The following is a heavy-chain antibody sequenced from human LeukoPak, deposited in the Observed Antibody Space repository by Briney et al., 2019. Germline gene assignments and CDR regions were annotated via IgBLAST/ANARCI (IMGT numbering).Heavy chain of an antibody. CDR1: GFIFSNYD. D-gene: IGHD2-15*01. Sequence: HPGGSLRLSCAASGFIFSNYDMHWVRQATGKGLEWVSTIGTAGDPFYPGSVKDRFTISRENAKNSLYLQMNSLRAGDTAVYYCVRDGGRGTMDVWGQGTTVTVSS. V-gene: IGHV3-13*05. J-gene: IGHJ6*02. CDR3: VRDGGRGTMDV. CDR2: IGTAGDP.